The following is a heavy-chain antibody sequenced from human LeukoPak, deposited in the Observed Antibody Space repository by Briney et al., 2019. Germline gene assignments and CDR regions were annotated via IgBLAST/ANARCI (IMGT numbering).Heavy chain of an antibody. CDR3: AKRLXXIVXVXXTDL. D-gene: IGHD3-22*01. J-gene: IGHJ5*02. CDR1: GFTFSSYA. CDR2: ISGSGGST. Sequence: PGGSLRLSCAASGFTFSSYAMSWVRQAPGKGLEWVSAISGSGGSTYYADSVKGRFTISRDNSKNTLYLQMNSLRAEDTAVYYCAKRLXXIVXVXXTDLWGXGTLVTVSS. V-gene: IGHV3-23*01.